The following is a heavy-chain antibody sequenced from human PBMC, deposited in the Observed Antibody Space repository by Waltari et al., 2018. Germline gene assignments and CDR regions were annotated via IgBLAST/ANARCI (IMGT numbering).Heavy chain of an antibody. CDR3: ARVVSFGFGERLDY. J-gene: IGHJ4*02. CDR1: GGSISSYY. Sequence: QVQLQESGPGLVKPSETLSLTCTVSGGSISSYYWSWIRQPAGKGLEWIGRIYTSGSTNYNPSLKSRVTMSVDTSKNQFSLKLSSLRSEDTAVYYCARVVSFGFGERLDYWGQGTLVTVSS. V-gene: IGHV4-4*07. CDR2: IYTSGST. D-gene: IGHD3-10*01.